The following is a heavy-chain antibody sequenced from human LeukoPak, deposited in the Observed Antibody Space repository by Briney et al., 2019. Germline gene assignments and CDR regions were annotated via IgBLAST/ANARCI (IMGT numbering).Heavy chain of an antibody. CDR3: ARGGRYCSSTSCYDRRVDY. D-gene: IGHD2-2*01. V-gene: IGHV1-18*01. J-gene: IGHJ4*02. Sequence: ASVKVSCEASGYTFTSYGISWVRQAPGQGLEWMGWISAYNGNTNYAQKLQGRVTMTTDASTSTAYMELRSLRSDDTAVYYCARGGRYCSSTSCYDRRVDYWGQGTLVTVSS. CDR2: ISAYNGNT. CDR1: GYTFTSYG.